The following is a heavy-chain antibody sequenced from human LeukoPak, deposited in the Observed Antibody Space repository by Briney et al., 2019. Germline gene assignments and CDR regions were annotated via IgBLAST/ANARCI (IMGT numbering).Heavy chain of an antibody. CDR2: IYYSGST. CDR3: ARVHSSGWYYFDY. Sequence: PSETLSLTCTVSGGSISSYYWSWIRQPPGKGLEWIGYIYYSGSTNYNPSLKSRVTISVDTSKNQFSLKLGSVTAANTAVYYCARVHSSGWYYFDYWGQGTLVTVSS. V-gene: IGHV4-59*08. CDR1: GGSISSYY. J-gene: IGHJ4*02. D-gene: IGHD6-19*01.